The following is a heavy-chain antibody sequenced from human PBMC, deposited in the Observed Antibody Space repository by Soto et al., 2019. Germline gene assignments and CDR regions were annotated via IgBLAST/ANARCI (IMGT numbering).Heavy chain of an antibody. CDR1: GFTFSNYA. CDR3: AKDRTPSLGYSGYDCFDY. D-gene: IGHD5-12*01. J-gene: IGHJ4*02. CDR2: ISGSGGST. Sequence: EVQLLESGGGLVQPGGSLRLSCAASGFTFSNYAMSWVRQAPGKGLEWVSGISGSGGSTYYADSVKGRFTISRDNSKNTLYLQMNILRAEDTAVYYCAKDRTPSLGYSGYDCFDYWGQGTLVTVSS. V-gene: IGHV3-23*01.